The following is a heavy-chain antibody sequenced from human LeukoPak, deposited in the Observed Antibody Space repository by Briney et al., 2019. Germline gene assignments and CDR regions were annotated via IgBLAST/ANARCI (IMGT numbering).Heavy chain of an antibody. CDR1: GGSISSSSHF. CDR3: ARHENIVVVASATAFDY. V-gene: IGHV4-39*01. Sequence: SETLSLTCSVSGGSISSSSHFWGWIRQPPGKGLEWIGSIYYSGNTYYNPSLMSRVTMSVDTSKNHFSLKVTSVTAADTAMYYCARHENIVVVASATAFDYWGQGTLVTVSS. J-gene: IGHJ4*02. CDR2: IYYSGNT. D-gene: IGHD2-15*01.